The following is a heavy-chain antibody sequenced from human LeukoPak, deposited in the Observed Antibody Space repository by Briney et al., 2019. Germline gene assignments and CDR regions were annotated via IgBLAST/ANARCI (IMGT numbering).Heavy chain of an antibody. D-gene: IGHD3-22*01. CDR3: ARRGVGRLLAAAFDI. CDR1: GGSISSSSYY. Sequence: PSETLSLTCTVSGGSISSSSYYWGWIRQPPGKGLEWIGSIYYSGSTYYNPSLKSRVTISVDRSKNQFSLKLSSVTAADTAVYYCARRGVGRLLAAAFDIWGQGTMVTVSS. V-gene: IGHV4-39*07. CDR2: IYYSGST. J-gene: IGHJ3*02.